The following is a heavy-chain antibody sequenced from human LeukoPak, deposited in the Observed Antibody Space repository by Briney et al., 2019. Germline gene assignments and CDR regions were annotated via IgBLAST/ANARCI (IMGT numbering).Heavy chain of an antibody. CDR3: AREPVVVVAATPVHYYGMDV. Sequence: GGSLRLSCAASGFTVSSNYMSWVRQAPGKGLEWVSVIYSGGSTHYADSVKGRFTISRDNSKNTLYLQMTSLRAEDTAVYYCAREPVVVVAATPVHYYGMDVWGQGTTVTVSS. V-gene: IGHV3-66*01. CDR1: GFTVSSNY. CDR2: IYSGGST. J-gene: IGHJ6*02. D-gene: IGHD2-15*01.